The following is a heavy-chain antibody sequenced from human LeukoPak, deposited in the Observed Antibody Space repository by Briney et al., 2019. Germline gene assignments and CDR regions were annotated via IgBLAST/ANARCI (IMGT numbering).Heavy chain of an antibody. CDR1: GCSINSGYF. V-gene: IGHV4-38-2*02. CDR2: IFHSGTT. CDR3: ARALRSGSNYFFYGMDV. D-gene: IGHD3-10*01. Sequence: PSETLSVTCTVSGCSINSGYFWGWIRQPPGKGLEYIGTIFHSGTTYYNPSLKSRVTISLDTSTNDFSLKLSSVTAADTAVYYCARALRSGSNYFFYGMDVWGKGTTVTVSS. J-gene: IGHJ6*04.